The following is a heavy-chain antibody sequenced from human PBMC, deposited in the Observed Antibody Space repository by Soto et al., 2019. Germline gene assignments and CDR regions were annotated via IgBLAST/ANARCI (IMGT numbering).Heavy chain of an antibody. CDR3: ARDDRYGPGSYRGMDV. CDR1: GGSISSGGYY. Sequence: SETLSLTCTVSGGSISSGGYYWSWIRQHPGKGLEWIGYIYYSGSTYYNPSLKSRVTISVDTSKNQFSLKLNSVTAADTAVYYCARDDRYGPGSYRGMDVWGQGTTVTVSS. CDR2: IYYSGST. V-gene: IGHV4-31*03. J-gene: IGHJ6*02. D-gene: IGHD3-10*01.